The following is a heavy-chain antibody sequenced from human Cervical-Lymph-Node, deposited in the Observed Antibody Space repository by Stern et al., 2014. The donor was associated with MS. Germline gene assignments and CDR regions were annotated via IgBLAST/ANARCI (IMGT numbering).Heavy chain of an antibody. D-gene: IGHD2-2*01. CDR3: AGPAPLD. CDR1: GGSLSTYT. J-gene: IGHJ4*02. CDR2: IIPALNVA. Sequence: VQLLQSGAELKKPGSSVKVSCKASGGSLSTYTITWVRQAPGQGLEWMGRIIPALNVANYAQKFQGRLTITADKSPSTAYMEMSNLRSDDTAVYYCAGPAPLDWGQGTLVTVSS. V-gene: IGHV1-69*09.